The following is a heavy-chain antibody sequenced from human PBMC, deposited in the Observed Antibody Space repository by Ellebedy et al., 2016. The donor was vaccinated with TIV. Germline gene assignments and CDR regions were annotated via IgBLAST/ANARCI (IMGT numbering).Heavy chain of an antibody. D-gene: IGHD3-16*01. CDR2: IKSRANGGTA. Sequence: PGGSLRLSCAASGLTFSEAWMNWVRQAPGKGREWVGHIKSRANGGTADYAAPVQGRFTISRDDSTDTLYLQMNNLKSEDSGVYYCTTNPGVWVDFWGQGTQVTVSS. V-gene: IGHV3-15*07. CDR3: TTNPGVWVDF. CDR1: GLTFSEAW. J-gene: IGHJ4*02.